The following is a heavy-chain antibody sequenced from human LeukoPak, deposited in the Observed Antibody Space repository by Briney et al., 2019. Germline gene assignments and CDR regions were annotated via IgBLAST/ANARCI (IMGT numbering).Heavy chain of an antibody. CDR2: INHSGST. CDR3: ARRPRYSSGWYGGRGGYYYYGMDV. V-gene: IGHV4-34*01. Sequence: PSETLSLTCAVYGGSFSGYYWSWIRQPPGKGLEWIGEINHSGSTNYTPSLKSRVTISVDTSKNQFSLKLSSVTAADTAVYYCARRPRYSSGWYGGRGGYYYYGMDVWGQGTTVTVSS. J-gene: IGHJ6*02. D-gene: IGHD6-19*01. CDR1: GGSFSGYY.